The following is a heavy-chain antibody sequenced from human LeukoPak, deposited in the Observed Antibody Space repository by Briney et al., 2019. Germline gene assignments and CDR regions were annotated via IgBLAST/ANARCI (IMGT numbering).Heavy chain of an antibody. CDR3: ARGVHYYDSSGYLDY. J-gene: IGHJ4*02. CDR1: GGSISSGGYY. CDR2: IYTSGST. Sequence: SQTLSLTCTVSGGSISSGGYYWSWIRQHPGKGLEWIGRIYTSGSTNYNPSLKSRVTMSVDTSKNQFSLKLSSVTAADTAVYYCARGVHYYDSSGYLDYWGQGTLVTVSS. V-gene: IGHV4-61*02. D-gene: IGHD3-22*01.